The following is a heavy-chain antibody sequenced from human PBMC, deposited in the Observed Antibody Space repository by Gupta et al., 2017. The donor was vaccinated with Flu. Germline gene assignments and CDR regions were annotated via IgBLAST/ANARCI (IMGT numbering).Heavy chain of an antibody. Sequence: EVQLMESGGGLVQPGGSLRLSCAASGFTFRNYGMTWVRQSPGKGLEWVSITSASGGTTSYADSVKGRFTISRDNFKNTLYLQMNSLRAGDTAVYYCAKGFCSSTSCFEGLVDYWGQGTLVTVSS. CDR3: AKGFCSSTSCFEGLVDY. D-gene: IGHD2-2*01. J-gene: IGHJ4*02. V-gene: IGHV3-23*01. CDR1: GFTFRNYG. CDR2: TSASGGTT.